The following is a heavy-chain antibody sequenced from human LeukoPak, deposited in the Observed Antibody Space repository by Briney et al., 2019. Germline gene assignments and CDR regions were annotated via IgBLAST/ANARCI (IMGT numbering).Heavy chain of an antibody. CDR3: ATVRDIY. D-gene: IGHD2-15*01. CDR2: INQDGSAK. CDR1: GFTFSNHW. Sequence: GGSLRLSCVASGFTFSNHWMSWVRQAPGKGLEWVANINQDGSAKHYVGSLKGRFTISRDNAKNSLYLQMNSLRAEDTAMYYCATVRDIYWGQGTLVTVSS. J-gene: IGHJ4*02. V-gene: IGHV3-7*03.